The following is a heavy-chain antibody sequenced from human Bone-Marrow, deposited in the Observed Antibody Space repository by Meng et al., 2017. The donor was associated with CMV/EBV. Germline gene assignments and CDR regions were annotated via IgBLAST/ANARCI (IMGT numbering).Heavy chain of an antibody. Sequence: GESLKISCKGSGYSFTSYWIGWVRQMPRKGLEWMGIIYPGDSDTRYSPSFQGQVTISADKSISTAYLQWSSLKASDTAMYYCARTDCSSTSCYHNYYYGMDVWGQGTTVTGSS. CDR3: ARTDCSSTSCYHNYYYGMDV. CDR2: IYPGDSDT. D-gene: IGHD2-2*01. CDR1: GYSFTSYW. J-gene: IGHJ6*01. V-gene: IGHV5-51*01.